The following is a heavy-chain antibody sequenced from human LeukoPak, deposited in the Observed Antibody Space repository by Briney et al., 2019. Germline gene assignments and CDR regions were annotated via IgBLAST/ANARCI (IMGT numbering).Heavy chain of an antibody. J-gene: IGHJ6*02. CDR2: ISYDGSNK. CDR3: AKDLDSSGWYWYYYGMTS. CDR1: GFTFSSYG. V-gene: IGHV3-30*18. Sequence: GGSLRLSCAASGFTFSSYGMHWVRQAPGKGLEWVAVISYDGSNKYYADSVKGRFTISRDNSKNTLYLQMNSLRAEDTAVYYCAKDLDSSGWYWYYYGMTSGAKGPRSPSP. D-gene: IGHD6-19*01.